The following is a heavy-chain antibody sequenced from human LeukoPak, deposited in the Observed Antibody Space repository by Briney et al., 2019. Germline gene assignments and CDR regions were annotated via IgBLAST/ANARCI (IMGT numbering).Heavy chain of an antibody. CDR1: GASISTSSHY. CDR2: IYYSGST. CDR3: ARGTPYYDILTGFDY. D-gene: IGHD3-9*01. J-gene: IGHJ4*02. V-gene: IGHV4-61*05. Sequence: SETLSLTCSVSGASISTSSHYWAWIRQPPGKGLEWIGYIYYSGSTNYNPSLKSRVTISVDTSKNQFSLKLSSVTAADTAVYYCARGTPYYDILTGFDYWGQGTLVTVSS.